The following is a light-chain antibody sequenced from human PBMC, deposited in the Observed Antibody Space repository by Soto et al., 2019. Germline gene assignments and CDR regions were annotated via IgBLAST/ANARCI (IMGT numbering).Light chain of an antibody. Sequence: QSALTQPASVSGSPGQSITISCTGTSSDVGNYNLVSWYQQHPGKAPKLMIYEGSERPSGVSNRFSGSKSGNTASLTISGLQAEDEADYYCCSYAGSSTVVFGGGTKVTVL. J-gene: IGLJ2*01. V-gene: IGLV2-23*01. CDR1: SSDVGNYNL. CDR3: CSYAGSSTVV. CDR2: EGS.